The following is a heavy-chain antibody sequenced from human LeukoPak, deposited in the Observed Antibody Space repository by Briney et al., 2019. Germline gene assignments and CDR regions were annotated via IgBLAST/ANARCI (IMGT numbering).Heavy chain of an antibody. Sequence: SQTLSLTCTVSGDSISSGRYYWTWLQQPAGKALEWIGRIHTSGDTNYSPSLKSRVTISRDTSKNQFSLRLTSVAAADTAVYYCVRDWNGDYFDYWGQGTLVSVSS. V-gene: IGHV4-61*02. CDR3: VRDWNGDYFDY. CDR1: GDSISSGRYY. CDR2: IHTSGDT. D-gene: IGHD1-1*01. J-gene: IGHJ4*02.